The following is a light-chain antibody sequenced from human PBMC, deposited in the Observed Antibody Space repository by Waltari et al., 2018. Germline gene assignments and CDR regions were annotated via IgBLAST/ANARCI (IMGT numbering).Light chain of an antibody. CDR2: DVN. V-gene: IGLV2-14*03. CDR1: SIVLGRYYY. CDR3: SSYTTTSTLLVV. J-gene: IGLJ2*01. Sequence: QSALTQPASVSGSPGRSINISCPGPSIVLGRYYYVSCYQHHHGKAPKLMIFDVNNRPSGVSDRFSGSKSGNTASLTISGLQAEDEADYYCSSYTTTSTLLVVFGGGTKLTVL.